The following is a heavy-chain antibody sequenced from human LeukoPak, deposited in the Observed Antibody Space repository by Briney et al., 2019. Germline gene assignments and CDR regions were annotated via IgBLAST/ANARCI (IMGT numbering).Heavy chain of an antibody. D-gene: IGHD3-9*01. CDR3: AKDYSSGLTGYFDY. CDR1: GFTLSIYA. CDR2: IGAGGANT. V-gene: IGHV3-23*01. J-gene: IGHJ4*02. Sequence: PGGSLRLSCAASGFTLSIYAMSWVSQAPGKGLEWGAGIGAGGANTKTADSVRGRFTISRDNPKNTLYLQMNSLRAEDTAVYYCAKDYSSGLTGYFDYWDQGTLVIVSS.